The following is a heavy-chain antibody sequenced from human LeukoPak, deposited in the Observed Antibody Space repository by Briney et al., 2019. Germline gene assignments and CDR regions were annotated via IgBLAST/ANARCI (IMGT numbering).Heavy chain of an antibody. CDR1: GFTFT. D-gene: IGHD4-23*01. J-gene: IGHJ4*02. CDR3: AKDLLRWSFDY. V-gene: IGHV3-23*01. Sequence: GGSLRLSCAASGFTFTWVRQAPGKGLEWVSAIHGSDGNTHYADSVKGRFTISRDKSKNTLYLQMNSLRADDTAVYYCAKDLLRWSFDYWGQGTLVTVSS. CDR2: IHGSDGNT.